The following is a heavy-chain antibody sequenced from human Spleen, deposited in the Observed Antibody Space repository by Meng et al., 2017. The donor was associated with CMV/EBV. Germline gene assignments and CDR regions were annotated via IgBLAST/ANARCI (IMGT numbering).Heavy chain of an antibody. CDR2: MNQDGSQK. V-gene: IGHV3-7*01. Sequence: SLRLSCAASGFSFTSYWMTWVRQAPGKGLEWVANMNQDGSQKHYVDSVKGRFTISRDNAKNSLSLQMNSLGAEDTAVYYCVRDMDVWGQGTTVTVSS. CDR3: VRDMDV. CDR1: GFSFTSYW. J-gene: IGHJ6*02.